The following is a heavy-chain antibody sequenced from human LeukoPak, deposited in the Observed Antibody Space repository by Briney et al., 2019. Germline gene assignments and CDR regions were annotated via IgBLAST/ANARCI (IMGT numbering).Heavy chain of an antibody. CDR3: ARGPPHHDYGGKGSGGIPSGPFGD. CDR2: ISYDGSNK. Sequence: GGSLRLSCAASGFTFSSYGMHWVRQAPGKGLEWVAVISYDGSNKYYADSVKGRFTISRDNSKNTLYLQMNSLRAGDTAVYYCARGPPHHDYGGKGSGGIPSGPFGDWGQGTLVTVSS. V-gene: IGHV3-30*03. CDR1: GFTFSSYG. D-gene: IGHD4-23*01. J-gene: IGHJ4*02.